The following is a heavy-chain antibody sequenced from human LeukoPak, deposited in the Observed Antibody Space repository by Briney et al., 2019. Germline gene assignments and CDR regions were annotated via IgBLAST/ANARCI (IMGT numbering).Heavy chain of an antibody. Sequence: GGSLRLSCAASGFTVSSNYMSWVRQAPGKGLEWVSVIYSGGSTYYADSVKGRFAISRDNSKNTLYLQMNSLRAEDTAVYHCARDVPYYDFWSGYSRYGMDVWGQGTTVTVSS. V-gene: IGHV3-53*01. J-gene: IGHJ6*02. D-gene: IGHD3-3*01. CDR3: ARDVPYYDFWSGYSRYGMDV. CDR1: GFTVSSNY. CDR2: IYSGGST.